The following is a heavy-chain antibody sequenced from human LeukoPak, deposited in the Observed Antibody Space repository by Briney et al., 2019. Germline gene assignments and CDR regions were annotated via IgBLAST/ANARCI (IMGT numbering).Heavy chain of an antibody. Sequence: GGSLRLSCTASGFMFDAYTMHWVRQAPGKRLEGVSLINGDSGRTYYADSVKGRFTISRDNSKNSLYLQMNSLRTEDTALYYCAKDRGYEVLFDARGQGTLVTVSS. V-gene: IGHV3-43*01. CDR1: GFMFDAYT. J-gene: IGHJ4*02. CDR2: INGDSGRT. CDR3: AKDRGYEVLFDA. D-gene: IGHD5-12*01.